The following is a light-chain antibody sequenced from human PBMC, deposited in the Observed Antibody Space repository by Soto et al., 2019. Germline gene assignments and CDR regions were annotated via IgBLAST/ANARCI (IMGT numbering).Light chain of an antibody. Sequence: QSALTQPASVSGSPGQSITISCTGTSSDVGGYNYDSWYQQHPGKAPKLMIYEVTNRPSGVSNRFSGSKSGNTASLTISGLQADDEADYYCSSYTSSITYVFGTGTKLTVL. CDR2: EVT. J-gene: IGLJ1*01. V-gene: IGLV2-14*01. CDR3: SSYTSSITYV. CDR1: SSDVGGYNY.